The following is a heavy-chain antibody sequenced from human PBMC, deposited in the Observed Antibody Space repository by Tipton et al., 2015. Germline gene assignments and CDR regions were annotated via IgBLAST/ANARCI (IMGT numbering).Heavy chain of an antibody. Sequence: SLRLSCAASGFTFSRYDMHWVRQATGKGLEWVSAIGTAGDAYYLGSVKGPFTISRENAKNSLYLQMNSLRAEDTAVYYCARGLDEHSGYGIRWFDPWGQGTLVTVSS. D-gene: IGHD5-12*01. CDR3: ARGLDEHSGYGIRWFDP. CDR1: GFTFSRYD. V-gene: IGHV3-13*01. J-gene: IGHJ5*02. CDR2: IGTAGDA.